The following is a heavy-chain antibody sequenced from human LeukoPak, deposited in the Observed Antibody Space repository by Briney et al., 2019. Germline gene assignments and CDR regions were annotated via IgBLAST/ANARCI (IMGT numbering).Heavy chain of an antibody. CDR3: ARAPHYSASSGYNWFHP. J-gene: IGHJ5*02. CDR2: VIPPLNIP. D-gene: IGHD3-22*01. CDR1: GDSLNTYA. V-gene: IGHV1-69*04. Sequence: SVKVSCKTSGDSLNTYAINWVRQAPGQGLEWMGRVIPPLNIPHYAQKFQDRITITAETSSNTSYLELRSLTSDDTAVYYCARAPHYSASSGYNWFHPWGQGSQVTVSS.